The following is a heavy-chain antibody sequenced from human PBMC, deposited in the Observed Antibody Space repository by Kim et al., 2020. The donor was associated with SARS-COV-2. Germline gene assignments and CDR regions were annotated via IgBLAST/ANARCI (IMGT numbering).Heavy chain of an antibody. V-gene: IGHV3-73*01. CDR2: IRSKANSYAT. CDR3: TSQVVPAAIGIDYYYGMDV. J-gene: IGHJ6*02. D-gene: IGHD2-2*01. Sequence: GGSLRLSCAASGFTFSGSAMHWVRQASGKGLEWVGRIRSKANSYATAYAASVKGRFTISRDDSKNTAYLQMNSLKTEDTAVYYCTSQVVPAAIGIDYYYGMDVWGQGTTVTVSS. CDR1: GFTFSGSA.